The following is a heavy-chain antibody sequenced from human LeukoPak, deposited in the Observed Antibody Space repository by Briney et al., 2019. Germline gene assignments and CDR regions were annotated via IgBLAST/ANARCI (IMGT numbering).Heavy chain of an antibody. D-gene: IGHD2-2*02. CDR2: IRIKAYGATT. CDR3: TRADLAPQMDIVVVPAAIRGYSGYDYHY. V-gene: IGHV3-49*04. J-gene: IGHJ4*02. Sequence: GRSLRLSCTASGFTFGDSAMRWVRQAPGKGLEWVGFIRIKAYGATTPSTASLKGRFTISRDDSKSIAYLQMNSLRTEDTAVYYCTRADLAPQMDIVVVPAAIRGYSGYDYHYWGQGTLVTVSS. CDR1: GFTFGDSA.